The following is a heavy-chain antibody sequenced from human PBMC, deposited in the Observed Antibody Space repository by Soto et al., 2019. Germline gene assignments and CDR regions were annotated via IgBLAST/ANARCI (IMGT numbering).Heavy chain of an antibody. J-gene: IGHJ6*02. V-gene: IGHV1-69*13. CDR3: ARDIAIFGVALTYYYYGMDV. CDR1: GGTFSSYA. CDR2: IIPIFGTA. D-gene: IGHD3-3*01. Sequence: ASVKVSCKASGGTFSSYAISWVRQAPGRGLEWMGGIIPIFGTANYAQKFQGRVTITADESTSTAYMELSSLRSEDTAVYYCARDIAIFGVALTYYYYGMDVWGQGTTVTVSS.